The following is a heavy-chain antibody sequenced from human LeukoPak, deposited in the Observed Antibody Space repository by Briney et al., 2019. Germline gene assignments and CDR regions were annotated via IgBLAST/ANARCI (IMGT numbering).Heavy chain of an antibody. V-gene: IGHV4-31*03. J-gene: IGHJ5*02. CDR1: GGSISSGGYY. CDR2: IYYSGST. D-gene: IGHD3-3*01. CDR3: ARGWEKYYDFWSGYYTDDWFDP. Sequence: PSETLSLTCTVSGGSISSGGYYWSWIRQHPGKGLEWIGYIYYSGSTYYNPSLKSRVTISVDTSKNQFPLKLSSVTAADTAVYYCARGWEKYYDFWSGYYTDDWFDPWGQGTLVTVSS.